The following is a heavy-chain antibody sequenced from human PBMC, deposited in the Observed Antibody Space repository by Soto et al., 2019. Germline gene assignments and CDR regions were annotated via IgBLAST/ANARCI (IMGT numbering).Heavy chain of an antibody. CDR2: TYYRSKWFN. V-gene: IGHV6-1*01. CDR1: GDSVSSNSAA. D-gene: IGHD3-3*01. CDR3: VRSESGELDY. J-gene: IGHJ4*02. Sequence: SQTLSLTCVISGDSVSSNSAAWNWIRQSPSRGLEFLGRTYYRSKWFNDYAVSVKSRIIINPDTSKNQFSLQLNSVTPEDTAVYYCVRSESGELDYWGQGTLVTVSS.